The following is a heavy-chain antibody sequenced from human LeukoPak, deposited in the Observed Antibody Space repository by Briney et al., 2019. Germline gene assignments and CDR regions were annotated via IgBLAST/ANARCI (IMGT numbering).Heavy chain of an antibody. CDR2: ISSSTRII. Sequence: PGGSLRLSCVATGFTFTNHWMSWVRRTIGKGLEWVSYISSSTRIIYYADSVKGRLTISRDNAKNSLYLQMNSLRAEDTAVYYCARDVDTAMDFDYWGQGTLVTVSS. J-gene: IGHJ4*02. CDR3: ARDVDTAMDFDY. CDR1: GFTFTNHW. D-gene: IGHD5-18*01. V-gene: IGHV3-48*01.